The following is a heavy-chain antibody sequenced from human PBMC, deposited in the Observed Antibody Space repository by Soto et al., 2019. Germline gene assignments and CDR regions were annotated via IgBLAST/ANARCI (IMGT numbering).Heavy chain of an antibody. J-gene: IGHJ4*02. CDR1: GFTVSRNY. D-gene: IGHD3-22*01. V-gene: IGHV3-53*01. Sequence: EVQLVESGGGLIQPGGSLRLSCAASGFTVSRNYMSWVRQAPGKGLEWVSVIYTGGSTYYADSVKGRFTISRDNSKNTQYLQMNSRRVGATAGYYCARGLTRGHNYDSSGFYLDYWGQGTLVTVSS. CDR3: ARGLTRGHNYDSSGFYLDY. CDR2: IYTGGST.